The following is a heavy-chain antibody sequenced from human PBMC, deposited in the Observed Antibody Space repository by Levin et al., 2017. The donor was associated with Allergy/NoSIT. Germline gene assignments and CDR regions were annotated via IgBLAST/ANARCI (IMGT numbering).Heavy chain of an antibody. V-gene: IGHV5-51*01. J-gene: IGHJ4*02. CDR1: GYSFTSYW. CDR3: ARGDYEGGTGGQGPYYDY. Sequence: GESLKISCKGSGYSFTSYWIGWVRQMPGKGLEWMGIIYPGDSDTRYSPSFQGQVTISADKSISTAYLQWSSLKASDTAMYYCARGDYEGGTGGQGPYYDYWGQGTLVTVSS. D-gene: IGHD4-17*01. CDR2: IYPGDSDT.